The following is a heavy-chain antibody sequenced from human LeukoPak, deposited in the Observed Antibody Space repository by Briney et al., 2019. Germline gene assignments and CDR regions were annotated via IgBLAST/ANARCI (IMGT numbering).Heavy chain of an antibody. V-gene: IGHV3-30-3*01. D-gene: IGHD3-10*01. CDR2: ISYDGSNK. CDR3: AMAVVRGVILDAFDI. Sequence: GRSLRLSCAASGFTFSSYAMHWVRQAPGKGPEWVAVISYDGSNKYYADSVKGRFTISRDNSKNTLYLQMNSLRAEDTAAYYCAMAVVRGVILDAFDIWGQGTMSPSLQ. CDR1: GFTFSSYA. J-gene: IGHJ3*02.